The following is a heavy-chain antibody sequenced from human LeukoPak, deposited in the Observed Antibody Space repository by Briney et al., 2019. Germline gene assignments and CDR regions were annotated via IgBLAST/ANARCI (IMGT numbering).Heavy chain of an antibody. V-gene: IGHV4-61*02. J-gene: IGHJ4*02. D-gene: IGHD7-27*01. Sequence: PSETLSLTCTVSGGSISSGSYYWSCIRQPAGKGLEWIGRIYTSGSTNYNPSLKSRVTISVDTSKNQFSLKLSSVTAADTAVYYCARGRHWGAGADYWGQGTLVTVSS. CDR2: IYTSGST. CDR3: ARGRHWGAGADY. CDR1: GGSISSGSYY.